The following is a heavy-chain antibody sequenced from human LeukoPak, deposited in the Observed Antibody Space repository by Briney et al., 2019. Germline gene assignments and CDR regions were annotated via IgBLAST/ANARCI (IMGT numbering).Heavy chain of an antibody. CDR3: TRDRGSSWGIDY. CDR1: GDSISSGYY. Sequence: SGTLSLTCAVSGDSISSGYYWSWIRQPPGKGLEWIGEINHSGSTNYNPSLKSRVTISVDTSKNQLSLKLSSVTAADTAVYYCTRDRGSSWGIDYWGQGTLATVSS. CDR2: INHSGST. V-gene: IGHV4-38-2*02. J-gene: IGHJ4*02. D-gene: IGHD3-10*01.